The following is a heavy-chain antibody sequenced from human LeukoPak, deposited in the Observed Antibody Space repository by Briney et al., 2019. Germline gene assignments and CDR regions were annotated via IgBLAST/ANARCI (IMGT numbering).Heavy chain of an antibody. Sequence: GGSLRLSCAASGFTFSSYNMNWVRQAPGRGLEWVSFISSSSSYIYYADSVKGRFTISRDNAKNSLYLQMNSLRAEDTAVYYCAREAARDDILTGDENGFDPWGQGTLVTVSS. D-gene: IGHD3-9*01. V-gene: IGHV3-21*01. CDR1: GFTFSSYN. CDR3: AREAARDDILTGDENGFDP. J-gene: IGHJ5*02. CDR2: ISSSSSYI.